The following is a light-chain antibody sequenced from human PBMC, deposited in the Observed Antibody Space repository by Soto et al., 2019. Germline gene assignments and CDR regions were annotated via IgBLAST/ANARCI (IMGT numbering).Light chain of an antibody. Sequence: DIVMTQSPDSLAVSLGERATINCKSSQSVLYSSNNKNYLAWYQQKPGQPPKLLLYWASTRESGVPDRLSGSGSGTDFTLTISSLQAEDVAVYYCQQYYTTPRTFGQGTKGEIK. V-gene: IGKV4-1*01. CDR2: WAS. CDR1: QSVLYSSNNKNY. J-gene: IGKJ1*01. CDR3: QQYYTTPRT.